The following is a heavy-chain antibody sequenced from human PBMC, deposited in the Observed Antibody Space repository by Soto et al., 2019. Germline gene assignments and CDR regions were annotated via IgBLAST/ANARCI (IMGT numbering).Heavy chain of an antibody. CDR3: ARDDLGCSGGSCYPDYGMDV. Sequence: SETLSLTCTVSGGSISSSSYYWGWIRQPPGKGLEWIGSIYYSGSTNYNPSHKSRVTISVDTSKDQFSLKLSSVTAADTAVYYCARDDLGCSGGSCYPDYGMDVWGQGTTVTVSS. D-gene: IGHD2-15*01. CDR1: GGSISSSSYY. J-gene: IGHJ6*02. CDR2: IYYSGST. V-gene: IGHV4-39*07.